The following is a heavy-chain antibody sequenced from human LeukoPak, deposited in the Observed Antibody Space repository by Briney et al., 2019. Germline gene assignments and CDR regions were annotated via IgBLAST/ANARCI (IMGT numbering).Heavy chain of an antibody. CDR1: GDSISTYY. V-gene: IGHV4-59*01. CDR3: ARNRGSGGNFRFDP. J-gene: IGHJ5*02. CDR2: IYYSGST. D-gene: IGHD4-23*01. Sequence: SETLSLTCSVSGDSISTYYWSWIRQPPGKGLEWIGYIYYSGSTNYNPSLKSRVTISVDTSKNQFSLKLSSVTAADTAVYYCARNRGSGGNFRFDPWGQGTLVTVSS.